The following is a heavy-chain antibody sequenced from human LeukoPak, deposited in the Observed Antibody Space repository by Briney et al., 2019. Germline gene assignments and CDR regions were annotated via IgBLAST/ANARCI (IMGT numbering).Heavy chain of an antibody. D-gene: IGHD2-2*02. CDR3: TTHKGQYCSSTSCYTGDAFDI. Sequence: GGSLRLSCAASGSTFCNAWMSWVREALGKGLEWGGRIKSKTDGGTTDYAAPMKSRFTTSRDDSKNTLYLQMNSLKTEDTAVYYCTTHKGQYCSSTSCYTGDAFDIWGQGTMVTVSS. V-gene: IGHV3-15*01. CDR1: GSTFCNAW. CDR2: IKSKTDGGTT. J-gene: IGHJ3*02.